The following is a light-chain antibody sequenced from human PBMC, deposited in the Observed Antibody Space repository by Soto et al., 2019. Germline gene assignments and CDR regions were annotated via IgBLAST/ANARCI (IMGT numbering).Light chain of an antibody. Sequence: DIQMTQSPSTLSASVGDTVTITCRASQNINRRLAWYQQRPGKAPNLLIHKASSLEGGAPSRFSGSSSGTEFTLTITSLQPDDIATYFCLQYKVYPLTFGGGTKVEI. CDR2: KAS. CDR1: QNINRR. J-gene: IGKJ4*01. CDR3: LQYKVYPLT. V-gene: IGKV1-5*03.